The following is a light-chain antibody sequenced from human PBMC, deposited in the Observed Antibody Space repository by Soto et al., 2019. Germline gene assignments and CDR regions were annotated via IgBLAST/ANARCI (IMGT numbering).Light chain of an antibody. CDR2: GAS. Sequence: EIVLAQSPATLSVSPGGRATLSCRASQSISDTLAWYQQKPGQAPRLLIYGASTRASGIPARFSGSGSGTEFTLTISGLQSEDFALYYCQQYNIWPPYTFGQGTRLEIK. J-gene: IGKJ5*01. CDR1: QSISDT. V-gene: IGKV3-15*01. CDR3: QQYNIWPPYT.